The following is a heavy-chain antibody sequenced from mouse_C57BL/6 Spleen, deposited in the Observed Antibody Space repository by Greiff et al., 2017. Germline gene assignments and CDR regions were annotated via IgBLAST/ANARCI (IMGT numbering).Heavy chain of an antibody. J-gene: IGHJ4*01. D-gene: IGHD1-1*01. CDR1: GYTFTAYA. V-gene: IGHV1-15*01. Sequence: VQLQQSGAELVRPGASVTLSCKASGYTFTAYAMHWVKQTPVHGLEWIGAIDPETGGTAYNQKFKGKAILTAYKSSSTAYMELRSLTSEDSAVYYCTREYGSSYYARDDWGQGTSVTVSS. CDR2: IDPETGGT. CDR3: TREYGSSYYARDD.